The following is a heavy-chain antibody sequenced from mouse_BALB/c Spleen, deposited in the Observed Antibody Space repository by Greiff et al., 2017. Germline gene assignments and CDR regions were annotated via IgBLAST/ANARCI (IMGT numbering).Heavy chain of an antibody. D-gene: IGHD2-10*02. Sequence: EVKLVESGGDLVKPGGSLKLSCAASGFTFSSYGMSWVRQTPDKRLEWVGTISSGGSYTYYPDSVKGRITISRDNAKNTLYLQMSSLKSEDTAIYCCARYGHYLDYGGQGTTLTVSS. CDR3: ARYGHYLDY. CDR2: ISSGGSYT. CDR1: GFTFSSYG. V-gene: IGHV5-6*01. J-gene: IGHJ2*01.